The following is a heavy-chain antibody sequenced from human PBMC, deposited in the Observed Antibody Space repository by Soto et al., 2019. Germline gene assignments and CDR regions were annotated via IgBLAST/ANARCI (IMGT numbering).Heavy chain of an antibody. J-gene: IGHJ6*02. CDR1: GYTFTSYG. CDR3: AREGFIVATIDNYYYYGMDV. D-gene: IGHD5-12*01. V-gene: IGHV1-18*01. CDR2: ISAYNGNT. Sequence: ASVKVSCKASGYTFTSYGISWVRQAPGQGLEWMGWISAYNGNTNYAQKLQGRVTMTTDTSTSTAYMELRSLRSDDTAVYYCAREGFIVATIDNYYYYGMDVWGQGTTVTISS.